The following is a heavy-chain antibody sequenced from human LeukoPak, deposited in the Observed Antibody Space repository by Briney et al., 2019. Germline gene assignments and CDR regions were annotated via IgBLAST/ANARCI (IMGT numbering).Heavy chain of an antibody. CDR1: GGTFSSYA. CDR2: IIPIFGTA. D-gene: IGHD3-10*01. CDR3: ARDIFAGTMVRGVLDAFDI. V-gene: IGHV1-69*06. Sequence: SVKVSCKASGGTFSSYAISWVRQAPGQGLEWMGGIIPIFGTANYAQKFQGRVTITADKSTSTAYMELSSLRSEDTAVYYCARDIFAGTMVRGVLDAFDIWGQGTMVTVSS. J-gene: IGHJ3*02.